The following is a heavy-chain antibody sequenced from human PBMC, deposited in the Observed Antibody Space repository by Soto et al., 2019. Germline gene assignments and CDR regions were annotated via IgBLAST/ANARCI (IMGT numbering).Heavy chain of an antibody. CDR3: ARGGVIVVVPAANLDY. J-gene: IGHJ4*02. D-gene: IGHD2-2*01. V-gene: IGHV4-34*01. CDR1: GVSFSGYY. Sequence: QVQLQQWGAGLLKPSETLSLTCAVYGVSFSGYYWSWIRQPPGKGLEWIGEINQSGSTNYNPSLQSRVTIAVDTSKNQFSLKLSSVTAADTAVYYCARGGVIVVVPAANLDYWGQGTLVTVSS. CDR2: INQSGST.